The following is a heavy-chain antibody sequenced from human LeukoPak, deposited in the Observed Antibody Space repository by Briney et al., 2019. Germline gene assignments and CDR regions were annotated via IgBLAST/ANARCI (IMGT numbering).Heavy chain of an antibody. CDR2: ISSSSSYI. D-gene: IGHD3-10*01. J-gene: IGHJ4*02. V-gene: IGHV3-21*01. CDR3: ARDRLYYYGSGSYSSF. CDR1: GFTFSSYS. Sequence: GGSLRLSCAASGFTFSSYSMNWVRQAPGKGLEWVSSISSSSSYIYYADSVKGRFTISKDNAKNSLYLQMNSLRAEDTAVYYCARDRLYYYGSGSYSSFWGQGTLVTVSS.